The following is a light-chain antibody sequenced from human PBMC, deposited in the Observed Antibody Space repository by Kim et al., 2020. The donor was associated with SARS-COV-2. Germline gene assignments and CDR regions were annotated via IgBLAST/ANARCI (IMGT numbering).Light chain of an antibody. CDR3: QVWDTDTDDYV. CDR2: YDS. CDR1: NIGGHS. J-gene: IGLJ1*01. Sequence: YELTQPPSVSVAPGQTARITCGGNNIGGHSVHWYQQKPGQAPVLVIYYDSDLPSGVPERFSGSKAATTATLTISRVEAGDEADYYCQVWDTDTDDYVFGNGTKVTVL. V-gene: IGLV3-21*01.